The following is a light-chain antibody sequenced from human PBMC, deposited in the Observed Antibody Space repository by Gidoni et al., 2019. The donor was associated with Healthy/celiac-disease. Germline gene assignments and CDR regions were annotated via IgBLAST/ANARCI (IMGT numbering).Light chain of an antibody. CDR2: EVS. Sequence: GSPGQSITISCTGTSSDVGGYNYVSWYQQHPGKAPKLMIYEVSNRPSGVSNRFSGSKSGNTASLTISGLQAEDEADYYCSSYTSSSTWVFGGGTKLTV. V-gene: IGLV2-14*01. CDR1: SSDVGGYNY. CDR3: SSYTSSSTWV. J-gene: IGLJ3*02.